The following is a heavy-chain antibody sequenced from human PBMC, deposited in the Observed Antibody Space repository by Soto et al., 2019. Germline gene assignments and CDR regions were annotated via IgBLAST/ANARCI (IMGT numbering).Heavy chain of an antibody. CDR1: GGSLTDHY. CDR3: ARGNDWKSSTFDI. CDR2: VYYSGGT. Sequence: QVHLQESGPGLVKPSETLSLTCTVAGGSLTDHYWNWFRQSPGKGLHWIGYVYYSGGTNYNPSLKSRVTMSVDTSKNQFTLNLLSVTAADTAVYYCARGNDWKSSTFDIWGQGTMVSGSS. D-gene: IGHD2-21*01. V-gene: IGHV4-59*11. J-gene: IGHJ3*02.